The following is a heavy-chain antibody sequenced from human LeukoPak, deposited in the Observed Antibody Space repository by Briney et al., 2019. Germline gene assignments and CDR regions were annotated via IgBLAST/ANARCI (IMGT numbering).Heavy chain of an antibody. Sequence: GGSPRLSCADSGFSLSRHSMNWVRQAIGKGLEWVSYISSSGSTIYYADSVKGRFTISRDNAKNSLYLQMNSLRAEDTAVYYCAELGITMIGGVWGKGTTVTISS. J-gene: IGHJ6*04. CDR2: ISSSGSTI. D-gene: IGHD3-10*02. CDR3: AELGITMIGGV. V-gene: IGHV3-48*04. CDR1: GFSLSRHS.